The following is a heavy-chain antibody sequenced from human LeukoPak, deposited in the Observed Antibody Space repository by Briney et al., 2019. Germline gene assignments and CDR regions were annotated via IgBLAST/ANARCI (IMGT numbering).Heavy chain of an antibody. CDR3: ARDRGTYNYGMDV. V-gene: IGHV3-9*01. Sequence: GGSLRLSCAASGFTFDDYAMHWARQPPGKGLEWVSGISWNSLNTGYADSVKGRFTISRDSAKNSLYLQMNSLRPEDTAFYYCARDRGTYNYGMDVWGQGTTVTVSS. CDR2: ISWNSLNT. D-gene: IGHD1-1*01. CDR1: GFTFDDYA. J-gene: IGHJ6*02.